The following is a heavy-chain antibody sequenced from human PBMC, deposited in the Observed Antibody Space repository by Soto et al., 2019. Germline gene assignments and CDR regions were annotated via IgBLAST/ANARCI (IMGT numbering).Heavy chain of an antibody. CDR2: IKPDGNEK. Sequence: PGGSLRLSCASPGFAFNTYLMSWVRPAPGKGLEWVANIKPDGNEKNYVDSVKGRFTVSRDNAQNSLYLQMNSLRVEDTAVYYCARGSSNWAYYFDFWGQGTLVTVSS. CDR3: ARGSSNWAYYFDF. CDR1: GFAFNTYL. V-gene: IGHV3-7*01. D-gene: IGHD6-13*01. J-gene: IGHJ4*02.